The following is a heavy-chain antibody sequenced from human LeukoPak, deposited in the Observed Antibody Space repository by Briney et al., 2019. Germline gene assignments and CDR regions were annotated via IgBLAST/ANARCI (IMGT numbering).Heavy chain of an antibody. CDR2: IYHSGSI. V-gene: IGHV4-30-2*01. Sequence: SETLSLTCSVSGFSISSGGYYWSWIRQPPGKGLEWIGNIYHSGSIYNNPSLKSRVTISVDRSKNQFSLRLSSVTAADTAVYYCARLGGLTGTTDYWGQGTLVTVSS. D-gene: IGHD1-14*01. CDR3: ARLGGLTGTTDY. CDR1: GFSISSGGYY. J-gene: IGHJ4*02.